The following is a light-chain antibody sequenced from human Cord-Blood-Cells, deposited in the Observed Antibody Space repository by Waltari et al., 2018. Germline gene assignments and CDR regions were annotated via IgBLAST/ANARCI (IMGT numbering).Light chain of an antibody. CDR2: DVS. V-gene: IGLV2-14*03. Sequence: QSALTQPAHPSGSPGPSITIPCTGNSSDVGGYNYVSWYQRHPGKAPKLMIYDVSNRPSGVSNRFSGSKSGNTASLTISGLQAEDEADYYCSSYTSSSTLVFGGGTKLTVL. CDR1: SSDVGGYNY. J-gene: IGLJ3*02. CDR3: SSYTSSSTLV.